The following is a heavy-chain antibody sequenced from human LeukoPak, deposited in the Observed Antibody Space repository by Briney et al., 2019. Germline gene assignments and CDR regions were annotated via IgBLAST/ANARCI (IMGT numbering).Heavy chain of an antibody. CDR3: ARGYDYVWGSHRALGY. D-gene: IGHD3-16*02. CDR2: VSSSGYT. CDR1: GGSLSSYY. V-gene: IGHV4-59*01. Sequence: KPSETLSLTCTVSGGSLSSYYWSWIRQPPGKGLEWIGYVSSSGYTNYNPSLKSRVTLSVDTSKNQFSLNLSSVTAADTAVYYCARGYDYVWGSHRALGYWGQGTLVTVSS. J-gene: IGHJ4*02.